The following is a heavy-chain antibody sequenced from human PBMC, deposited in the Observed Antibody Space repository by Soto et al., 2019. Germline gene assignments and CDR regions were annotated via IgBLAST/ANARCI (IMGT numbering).Heavy chain of an antibody. V-gene: IGHV5-10-1*01. CDR2: IDPSDSYT. CDR1: GYSFTSYW. CDR3: ARQEWLVDNSYSGMDV. J-gene: IGHJ6*02. Sequence: PGESLKISCKGSGYSFTSYWISWVRQMPGKGLEWMGRIDPSDSYTNYSPSFQGHVTISADKSISTAYLQWSSLKASDTAMYYCARQEWLVDNSYSGMDVWGQGTTVTSP. D-gene: IGHD6-19*01.